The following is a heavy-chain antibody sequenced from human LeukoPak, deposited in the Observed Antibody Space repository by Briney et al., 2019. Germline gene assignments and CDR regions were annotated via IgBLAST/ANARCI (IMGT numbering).Heavy chain of an antibody. Sequence: GALVKVSCKASGGTFSSYGISWVRQAPGQGLEWMGRIIPIFGTANYAQKFQGRVTITTEESTSTAYMELSSLRSEDTAVYYCASTRISGYQIGEYFQHWGQGTLVTVSS. CDR1: GGTFSSYG. J-gene: IGHJ1*01. CDR3: ASTRISGYQIGEYFQH. CDR2: IIPIFGTA. V-gene: IGHV1-69*05. D-gene: IGHD3-22*01.